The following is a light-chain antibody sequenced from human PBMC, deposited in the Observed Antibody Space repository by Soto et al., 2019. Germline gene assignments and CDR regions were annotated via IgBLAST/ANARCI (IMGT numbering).Light chain of an antibody. CDR2: GAS. V-gene: IGKV3-20*01. J-gene: IGKJ5*01. Sequence: EIVLTQSPGTLSLSPGERATLSCRASQSVSSNYLAWYQQKPGQAPRFLIYGASTRANGIPDRFSGSGSGTDFTLTISRLEPEDFVVYYCQQYGSSPSIPFGQGTRLEIK. CDR3: QQYGSSPSIP. CDR1: QSVSSNY.